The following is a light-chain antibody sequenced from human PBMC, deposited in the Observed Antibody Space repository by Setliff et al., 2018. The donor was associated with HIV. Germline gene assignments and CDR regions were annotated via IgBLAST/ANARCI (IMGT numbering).Light chain of an antibody. CDR2: EVS. CDR3: GSYTSTTSYV. J-gene: IGLJ1*01. CDR1: SSDVGGYKF. V-gene: IGLV2-14*01. Sequence: QSVLAQPASVSGSPGQSITISCTGTSSDVGGYKFVSWYQQHPGKAPKLMIYEVSNRPSGVSDRFSGSKSGSTASLTISGLQAEDEAGYYCGSYTSTTSYVFGSGTKVTVL.